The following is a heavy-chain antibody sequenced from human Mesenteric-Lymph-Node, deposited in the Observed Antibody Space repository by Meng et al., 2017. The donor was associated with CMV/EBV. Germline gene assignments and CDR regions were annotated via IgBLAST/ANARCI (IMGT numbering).Heavy chain of an antibody. D-gene: IGHD3-22*01. V-gene: IGHV3-53*01. CDR2: IYSGGST. J-gene: IGHJ4*02. CDR3: VRDRREYYYDRSGVFDY. CDR1: GFTVSSNY. Sequence: GGSLRLSCAASGFTVSSNYMSWVRQAPGKGLEWVSVIYSGGSTYYADSVKGRFTISGDYSKNILFLQMNSLRAEDTAVYYCVRDRREYYYDRSGVFDYWGQGTLVTVSS.